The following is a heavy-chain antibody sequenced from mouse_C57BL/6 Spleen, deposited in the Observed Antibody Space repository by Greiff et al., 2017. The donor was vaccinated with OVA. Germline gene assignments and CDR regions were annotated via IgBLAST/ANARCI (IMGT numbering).Heavy chain of an antibody. CDR3: AGGYYYAMDY. Sequence: DVQLVESGGGLVKPGGSLKLSCAASGFTFSDYGMHWVRQAPEKGLEWVAYISSGSSTIYYADTVKGRFTISRDNAKNTLFLQMTSLRSEDTAMYYCAGGYYYAMDYWGQGTSVTVSS. CDR1: GFTFSDYG. CDR2: ISSGSSTI. J-gene: IGHJ4*01. V-gene: IGHV5-17*01.